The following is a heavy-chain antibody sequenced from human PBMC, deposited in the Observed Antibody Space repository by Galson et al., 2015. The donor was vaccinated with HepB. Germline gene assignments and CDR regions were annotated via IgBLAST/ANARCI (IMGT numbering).Heavy chain of an antibody. CDR2: ISSSSSYI. V-gene: IGHV3-21*01. CDR1: GFTFGSYS. D-gene: IGHD3-10*01. Sequence: SLRLSCAASGFTFGSYSMNWVRQAPGKGLEWVSSISSSSSYIYYADSVKGRFTISRDNVKNSLYLQMNSLRAEDTAVYYCARVVVRGGPNNWFDPWGQGTLVTVSS. CDR3: ARVVVRGGPNNWFDP. J-gene: IGHJ5*02.